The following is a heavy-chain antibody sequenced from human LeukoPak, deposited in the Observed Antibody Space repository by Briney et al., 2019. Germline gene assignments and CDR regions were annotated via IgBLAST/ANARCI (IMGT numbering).Heavy chain of an antibody. Sequence: SETLSLTCTVSGGSLSSSSYYWGWIRQPPGKGLEWIGSIYYSGSTYYNPSLKSRVTISVDTSKNQFSLKLSSVTAADTAVYYCARVIKSSLYYYDSSGYLGVHDAFDIWGQGTMVTVSS. CDR3: ARVIKSSLYYYDSSGYLGVHDAFDI. CDR1: GGSLSSSSYY. D-gene: IGHD3-22*01. J-gene: IGHJ3*02. V-gene: IGHV4-39*07. CDR2: IYYSGST.